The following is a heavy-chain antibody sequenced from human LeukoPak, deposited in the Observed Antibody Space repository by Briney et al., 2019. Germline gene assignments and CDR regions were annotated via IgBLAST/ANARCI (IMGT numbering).Heavy chain of an antibody. CDR1: GFTFSSYS. D-gene: IGHD6-19*01. CDR2: ISSSSSYI. Sequence: GGSLRLSCAASGFTFSSYSMNWVRQAPGKGLEWVSSISSSSSYIFYADSVKGRFTISRDNAKNSLYPQMNSLRAEDTAVYYCARGAVAGYFDYWGQGTLVTVSS. V-gene: IGHV3-21*01. J-gene: IGHJ4*02. CDR3: ARGAVAGYFDY.